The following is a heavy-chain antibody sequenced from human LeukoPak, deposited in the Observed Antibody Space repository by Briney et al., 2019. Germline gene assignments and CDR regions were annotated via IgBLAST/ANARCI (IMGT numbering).Heavy chain of an antibody. CDR1: GYTFTGYY. CDR3: ARRSGGWYGWFDP. D-gene: IGHD6-19*01. J-gene: IGHJ5*02. Sequence: ASVKVSCKASGYTFTGYYMHWVRQAPGQGLEWMGWFNPNSGGTNYAQKFQGRVTMTRDTSISTAYMELSRLRSDDTAVYYCARRSGGWYGWFDPWGQGTLVTVSS. CDR2: FNPNSGGT. V-gene: IGHV1-2*02.